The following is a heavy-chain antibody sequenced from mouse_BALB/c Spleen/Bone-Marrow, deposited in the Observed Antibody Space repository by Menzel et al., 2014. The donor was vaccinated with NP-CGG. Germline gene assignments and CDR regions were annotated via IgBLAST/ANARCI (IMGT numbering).Heavy chain of an antibody. CDR3: ARDRGYYKDVGDY. D-gene: IGHD2-3*01. CDR2: IWAGGST. Sequence: QVQLKHSGPGLVAPSQSLSITCTVSGFSLTSYGVHWVRQPPGKGLEWLGVIWAGGSTNYNSALMSRLSISKDNSESQVFLKMNSLQTDDTAIYYCARDRGYYKDVGDYWGQGTTLTVSS. V-gene: IGHV2-9*02. J-gene: IGHJ2*01. CDR1: GFSLTSYG.